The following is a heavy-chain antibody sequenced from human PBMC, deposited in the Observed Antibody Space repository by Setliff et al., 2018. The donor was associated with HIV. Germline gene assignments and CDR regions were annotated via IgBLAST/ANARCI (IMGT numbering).Heavy chain of an antibody. J-gene: IGHJ4*02. CDR3: AREPSPSQWQPLYFDV. V-gene: IGHV4-4*07. Sequence: TSETLSLTCNVSGASTNAYFLSWVRHPAGKGLEWIGHIYTSGITNHNPSLKSRVTMSLDTSKEQFSLRLGSVTAADTAIYYCAREPSPSQWQPLYFDVWGRGIRVTVSS. CDR2: IYTSGIT. D-gene: IGHD6-19*01. CDR1: GASTNAYF.